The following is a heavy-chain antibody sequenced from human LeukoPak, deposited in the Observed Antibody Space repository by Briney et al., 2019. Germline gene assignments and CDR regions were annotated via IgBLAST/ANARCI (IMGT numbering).Heavy chain of an antibody. Sequence: GGSLRLSCAASGFIFSSYGMRWVRQAPGKGLEWVAVIYYDGSNKYYADSVRGRFTISRDNSKNTLFLQMSSLRAEDTAVYYCARDPFYSSGVYGLDVWRQGTTVTVSS. V-gene: IGHV3-33*01. CDR2: IYYDGSNK. J-gene: IGHJ6*02. D-gene: IGHD3-22*01. CDR3: ARDPFYSSGVYGLDV. CDR1: GFIFSSYG.